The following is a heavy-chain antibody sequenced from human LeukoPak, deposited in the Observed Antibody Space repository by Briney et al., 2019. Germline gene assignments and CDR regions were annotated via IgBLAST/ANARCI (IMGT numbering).Heavy chain of an antibody. CDR1: GGSFSSYY. Sequence: PSETLSLTCAVYGGSFSSYYWSWIRQPAGKGLEWIGRIYTSGSTNYNPSLKSRVTMSVDTSKNQFSLKLSSVTAADTAVYYCARVRTGYSYGYPPYYYYYMDVWGKGTTVTVSS. J-gene: IGHJ6*03. CDR2: IYTSGST. V-gene: IGHV4-59*10. D-gene: IGHD5-18*01. CDR3: ARVRTGYSYGYPPYYYYYMDV.